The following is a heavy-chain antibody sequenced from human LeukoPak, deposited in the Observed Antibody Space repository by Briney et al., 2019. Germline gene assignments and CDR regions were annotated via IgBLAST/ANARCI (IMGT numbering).Heavy chain of an antibody. CDR1: GFTFSSYW. CDR2: INSDGSST. Sequence: PGGSLRLSCAASGFTFSSYWMHWVRQAPGKGLVRVSRINSDGSSTSYADSVKGRFTISRDSAKNTLYLQMNSLRAEDTAVYYCARDNQVGAVDSWGQGTLVTVSS. V-gene: IGHV3-74*01. CDR3: ARDNQVGAVDS. D-gene: IGHD1-26*01. J-gene: IGHJ4*02.